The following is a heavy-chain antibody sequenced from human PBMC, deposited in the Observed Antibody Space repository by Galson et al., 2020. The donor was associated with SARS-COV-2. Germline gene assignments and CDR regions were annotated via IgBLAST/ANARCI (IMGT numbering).Heavy chain of an antibody. Sequence: SETLSLTCAVYGGSFSGYYWSWIRQPPGKGLEWIGEINHSGSTNYNPSLKSRVTISVDTSKNQFSLKLSSVTAADTAVYYCARSNWGSAYYYYYYMDVWGKGTTVTISS. CDR3: ARSNWGSAYYYYYYMDV. CDR2: INHSGST. CDR1: GGSFSGYY. J-gene: IGHJ6*03. D-gene: IGHD7-27*01. V-gene: IGHV4-34*01.